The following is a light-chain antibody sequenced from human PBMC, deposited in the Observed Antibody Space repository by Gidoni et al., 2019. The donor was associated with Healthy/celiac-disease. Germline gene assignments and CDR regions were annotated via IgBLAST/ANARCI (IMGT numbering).Light chain of an antibody. Sequence: EIMMTQSPATLSVSPGERATLSCRASQSVSSNLAWYQQKPAQATRLLIYGASTRATGIPARFSGSGSGTEFTLTISSLQSEDFAVYYCQQYNNWPPWTFGQGTKVEIK. CDR2: GAS. CDR1: QSVSSN. CDR3: QQYNNWPPWT. V-gene: IGKV3-15*01. J-gene: IGKJ1*01.